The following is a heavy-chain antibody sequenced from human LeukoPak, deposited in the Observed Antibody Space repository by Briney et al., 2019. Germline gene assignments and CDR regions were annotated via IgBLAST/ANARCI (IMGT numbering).Heavy chain of an antibody. CDR1: GFTFSSYA. D-gene: IGHD6-6*01. CDR3: ARGGSSSFLYYFDY. V-gene: IGHV3-30-3*01. Sequence: QPGRSLRLSCAASGFTFSSYAMHWVRQAPGKGLEWVAVISYDGSNKYYADSVKGRFTISRDNSKNTLYLQMNSLRAEDTAVYYCARGGSSSFLYYFDYWGQGTLVTVSS. CDR2: ISYDGSNK. J-gene: IGHJ4*02.